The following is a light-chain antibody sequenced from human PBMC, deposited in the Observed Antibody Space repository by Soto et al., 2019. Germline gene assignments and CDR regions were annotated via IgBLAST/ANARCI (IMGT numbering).Light chain of an antibody. CDR3: SSYTSTCPAI. CDR1: SSDVGGYNY. J-gene: IGLJ2*01. V-gene: IGLV2-14*01. Sequence: QSVLTQPASVSGSPGQSITISCTGTSSDVGGYNYVSWYQQHPGKAPKLMIFEVSNRPSGVSDRFSGSKSGNTASLTISGLQAEDEADYYCSSYTSTCPAIFGGGTKVTVL. CDR2: EVS.